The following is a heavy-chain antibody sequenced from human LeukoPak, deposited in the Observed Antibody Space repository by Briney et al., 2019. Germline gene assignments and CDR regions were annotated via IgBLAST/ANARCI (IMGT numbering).Heavy chain of an antibody. Sequence: ASVKVSCTASGYIFTSYYMHWVRLAPGQGLEWMGIINPSSGSTSYAQKFQDRVKMTRDTSRSTVYMELSSLRSEDTAVCYCARRAGDHYYFDYWGQGTLVTVSS. J-gene: IGHJ4*02. CDR3: ARRAGDHYYFDY. CDR2: INPSSGST. V-gene: IGHV1-46*01. CDR1: GYIFTSYY. D-gene: IGHD7-27*01.